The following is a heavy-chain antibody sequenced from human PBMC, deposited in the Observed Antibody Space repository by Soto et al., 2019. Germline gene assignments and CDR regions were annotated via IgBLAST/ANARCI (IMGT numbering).Heavy chain of an antibody. Sequence: QVQLVESGGGVVQPGNSLRLSCAGSGFPFSAEAMHWVRQAPGKGLEWVAAISYDGNNKQHADSVKGRFTVSRDNSKNALYLQINSLRPEYTAVYYCARDYSSGWCLDYWGQGSLVTVSS. CDR2: ISYDGNNK. V-gene: IGHV3-30-3*01. D-gene: IGHD6-13*01. J-gene: IGHJ4*02. CDR1: GFPFSAEA. CDR3: ARDYSSGWCLDY.